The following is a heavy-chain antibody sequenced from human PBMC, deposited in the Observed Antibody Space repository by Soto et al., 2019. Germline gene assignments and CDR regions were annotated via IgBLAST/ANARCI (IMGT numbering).Heavy chain of an antibody. V-gene: IGHV3-23*01. CDR3: TAIQLWPYFDY. D-gene: IGHD5-18*01. Sequence: QAGGSLRLSCAVSGFSFRTYAMSWVRQAPGKGLEWVSTISRDGGGTTYYADSVKGRFTISRDNFKNSVYLQMNSLRAEDTALYYCTAIQLWPYFDYWGQGTLVTVSS. J-gene: IGHJ4*02. CDR2: ISRDGGGTT. CDR1: GFSFRTYA.